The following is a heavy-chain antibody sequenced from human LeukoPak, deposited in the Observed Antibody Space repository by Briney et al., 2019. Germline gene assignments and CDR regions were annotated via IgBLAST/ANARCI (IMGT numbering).Heavy chain of an antibody. V-gene: IGHV4-61*02. CDR2: IYTSGST. CDR3: AREGYSYGFDY. D-gene: IGHD5-18*01. Sequence: SQTLSLTCTVSGGSIRSGSYYWSWIRQPAGKGLEWIGRIYTSGSTNYNPSLKSRVTISVDTSKNQFSLKLSSVTAADTAVYYCAREGYSYGFDYWGQGTLVTVSS. CDR1: GGSIRSGSYY. J-gene: IGHJ4*02.